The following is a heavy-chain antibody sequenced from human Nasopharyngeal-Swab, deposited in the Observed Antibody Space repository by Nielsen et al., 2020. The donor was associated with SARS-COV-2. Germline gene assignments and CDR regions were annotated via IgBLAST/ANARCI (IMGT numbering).Heavy chain of an antibody. Sequence: WIRQPPGKGLEWVGRIKSKTDGGTTDYAAPVKGRFTISRDDSKNTLHLQMNSLKTEDTAVYYCTTDLMYCSSTSCYSFDYWGQGTLVTVSS. J-gene: IGHJ4*02. CDR2: IKSKTDGGTT. V-gene: IGHV3-15*01. CDR3: TTDLMYCSSTSCYSFDY. D-gene: IGHD2-2*01.